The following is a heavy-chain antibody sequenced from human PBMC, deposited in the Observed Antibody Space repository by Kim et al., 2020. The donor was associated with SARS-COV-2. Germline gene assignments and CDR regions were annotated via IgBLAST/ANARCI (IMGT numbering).Heavy chain of an antibody. CDR3: AKAQWLVHSPDAEYFQH. CDR1: GFTFSSYG. Sequence: GGSLRLSCAASGFTFSSYGMHWVRQAPGKGLEWVAVIWYDGSNKYYADSVKGRFTISRDNSKNTLYLQMNSLRAEDTAVYYCAKAQWLVHSPDAEYFQHWGQGTLVTVSS. J-gene: IGHJ1*01. D-gene: IGHD6-19*01. V-gene: IGHV3-33*06. CDR2: IWYDGSNK.